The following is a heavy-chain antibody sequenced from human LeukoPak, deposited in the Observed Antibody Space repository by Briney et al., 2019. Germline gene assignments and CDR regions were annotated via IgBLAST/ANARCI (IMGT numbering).Heavy chain of an antibody. Sequence: PSETLSLTCTVSGGSISSSSYYWGWIRQPPGKGLEWIGNIYYSGSTYYNPSLKSRVTISVDTSKNQFSLKLSSVTAADTAVYYCARLPGYCSSTSCYNYFDYWGQGTLVTVSS. CDR1: GGSISSSSYY. CDR3: ARLPGYCSSTSCYNYFDY. D-gene: IGHD2-2*02. CDR2: IYYSGST. V-gene: IGHV4-39*01. J-gene: IGHJ4*02.